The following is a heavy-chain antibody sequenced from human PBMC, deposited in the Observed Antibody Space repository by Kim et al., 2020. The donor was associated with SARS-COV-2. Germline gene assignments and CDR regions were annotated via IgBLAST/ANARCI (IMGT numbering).Heavy chain of an antibody. CDR2: INHSGST. D-gene: IGHD3-10*01. J-gene: IGHJ6*03. CDR3: AGWGSGSYLLGYYYYYMDV. CDR1: GGSFSGYY. Sequence: SETLSLTCAVYGGSFSGYYWSWIRQPPGKGLEWIGEINHSGSTNYNPSLKSRVTISVDTSKNQFSLKLSSVTAADTAVYYCAGWGSGSYLLGYYYYYMDV. V-gene: IGHV4-34*01.